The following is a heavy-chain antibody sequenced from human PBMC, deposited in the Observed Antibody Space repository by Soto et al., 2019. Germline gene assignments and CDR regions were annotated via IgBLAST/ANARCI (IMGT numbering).Heavy chain of an antibody. Sequence: QVQLVQSGAELKKPGPSWKVSCKALGGTFSSYATSWVRQAPGQGFEWLGGIIPILGTANYAQKFQGRVTITADESTSTAYMELSSLRSEDTAVYYCARDTGAGAATNMGWFDPWGQGTLVTVSS. V-gene: IGHV1-69*01. J-gene: IGHJ5*02. CDR3: ARDTGAGAATNMGWFDP. D-gene: IGHD6-19*01. CDR1: GGTFSSYA. CDR2: IIPILGTA.